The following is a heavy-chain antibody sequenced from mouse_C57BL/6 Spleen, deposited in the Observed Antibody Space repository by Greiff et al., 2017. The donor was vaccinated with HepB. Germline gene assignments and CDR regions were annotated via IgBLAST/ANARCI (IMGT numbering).Heavy chain of an antibody. CDR1: GYTFTSYW. CDR2: IYPGSGST. CDR3: ARGDSYYGSSYGGWFAY. D-gene: IGHD1-1*01. J-gene: IGHJ3*01. Sequence: VQLQQPGAELVKPGASVKMSCKASGYTFTSYWITWVKQRPGQGLEWIGDIYPGSGSTNYNEKFKSKATLTVDTSSSTAYMQLSSLTSEDSAVYYCARGDSYYGSSYGGWFAYWGQGTLVTVSA. V-gene: IGHV1-55*01.